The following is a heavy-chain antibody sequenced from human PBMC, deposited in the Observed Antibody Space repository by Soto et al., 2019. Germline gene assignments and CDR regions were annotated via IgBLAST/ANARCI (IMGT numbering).Heavy chain of an antibody. Sequence: GGSLRLSCAASGFTFSGSAMHWVRQASGKGLEWVGRIRSKANSYATAYAASVKGRFTISRDDSKNTAYLQMNSLKTEDTAVYYCTNRPGIAAAGDAFDIWGQGTMVTVSS. CDR1: GFTFSGSA. J-gene: IGHJ3*02. CDR3: TNRPGIAAAGDAFDI. CDR2: IRSKANSYAT. D-gene: IGHD6-13*01. V-gene: IGHV3-73*01.